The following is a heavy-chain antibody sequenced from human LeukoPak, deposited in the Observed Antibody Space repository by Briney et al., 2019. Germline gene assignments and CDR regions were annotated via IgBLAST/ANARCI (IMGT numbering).Heavy chain of an antibody. V-gene: IGHV3-11*05. CDR1: GFTFSDYY. CDR2: ISSSSIYI. D-gene: IGHD5-18*01. CDR3: ARVAAADTAMMNFDH. Sequence: PGGSLRLSCAASGFTFSDYYMSWIRQAPGKGLEWVSSISSSSIYIYYADSVEGRFTISRDNAKKSLYLQMNSLRAEDTAVYYCARVAAADTAMMNFDHWGQGTLVTVSS. J-gene: IGHJ4*02.